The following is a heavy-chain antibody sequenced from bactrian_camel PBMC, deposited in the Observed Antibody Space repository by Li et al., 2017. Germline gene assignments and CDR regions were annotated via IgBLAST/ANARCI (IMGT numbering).Heavy chain of an antibody. CDR2: ITKAGSIT. J-gene: IGHJ4*01. D-gene: IGHD5*01. CDR1: EFTFSSYS. Sequence: VQRVGSGGGLLHTGVSLRLSCAASEFTFSSYSMTWVRQAPGKELEWVSTITKAGSITYYADSVRGRFTISRDNAKNILYLQMNSLKSDDLALYYCATVGHGWSFLRWGQGTQVTVS. V-gene: IGHV3S14*01. CDR3: ATVGHGWSFLR.